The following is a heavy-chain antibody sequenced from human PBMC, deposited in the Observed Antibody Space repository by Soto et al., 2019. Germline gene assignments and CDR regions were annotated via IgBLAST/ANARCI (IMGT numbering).Heavy chain of an antibody. CDR3: ARAFLVGPAAGDY. V-gene: IGHV3-33*01. J-gene: IGHJ4*02. CDR2: IWYDGSSK. CDR1: GFTFSSYG. Sequence: GGSLRLSCAASGFTFSSYGMHWVRQAPGKGLEWVAVIWYDGSSKYYADSVKGRFTISRDNSKNTLYLQMNSLRAEDTAVYYCARAFLVGPAAGDYWGQGTLVTVSS. D-gene: IGHD6-13*01.